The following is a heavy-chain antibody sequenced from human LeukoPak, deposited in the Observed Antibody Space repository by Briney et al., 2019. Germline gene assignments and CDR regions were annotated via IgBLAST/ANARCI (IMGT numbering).Heavy chain of an antibody. D-gene: IGHD3-9*01. CDR3: AKSYDILSGFYNRLWFDP. CDR1: GITVSNYD. J-gene: IGHJ5*02. Sequence: PGGSLRLSCVVSGITVSNYDMTWVRQAPGKGLEWVSGIRESGGGTNYADSVKGRFTISRDNSKNSVYLQMNSLRAEDTAVYYCAKSYDILSGFYNRLWFDPRGQGTLVTVSS. V-gene: IGHV3-23*01. CDR2: IRESGGGT.